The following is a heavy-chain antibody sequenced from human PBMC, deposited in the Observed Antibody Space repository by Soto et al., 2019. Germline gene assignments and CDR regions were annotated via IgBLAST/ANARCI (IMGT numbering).Heavy chain of an antibody. CDR2: INAGNGNT. Sequence: ASVKVSCKASGYTFTSYAMHWVRQAPGQRLEWMGWINAGNGNTKYSQKFQGRVTITRDTSASTAYMELSSLRSEDTAVYYCARALNMDFAKVWFDPWGQGTLVTVSS. CDR3: ARALNMDFAKVWFDP. J-gene: IGHJ5*02. D-gene: IGHD2-2*03. CDR1: GYTFTSYA. V-gene: IGHV1-3*01.